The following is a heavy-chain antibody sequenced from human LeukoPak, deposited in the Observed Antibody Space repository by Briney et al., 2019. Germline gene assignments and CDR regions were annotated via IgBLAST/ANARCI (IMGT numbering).Heavy chain of an antibody. CDR3: ASSAYCGGDCYFFQH. J-gene: IGHJ1*01. Sequence: ASVKVSCKASGYTFTGYYMHWVRQAPGQGLEWMGWINLNSGGTNYAQKFQGWVTMTRDTSISTAYMELSRLRSDDTAVYYCASSAYCGGDCYFFQHWGQGTLVTVSS. V-gene: IGHV1-2*04. D-gene: IGHD2-21*02. CDR1: GYTFTGYY. CDR2: INLNSGGT.